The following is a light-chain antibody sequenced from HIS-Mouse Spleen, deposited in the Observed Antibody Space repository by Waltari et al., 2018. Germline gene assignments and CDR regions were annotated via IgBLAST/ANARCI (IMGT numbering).Light chain of an antibody. V-gene: IGKV3-15*01. Sequence: ELVMTQSPATLSVSPGERATLSCRASQSVSSNLAWYQQKPGQAPRLLIYGASTRATGIPARFSGSGSGTEFTITISSMQSEDFAVYYCQQYNNWPLTFGGGTKVEIK. J-gene: IGKJ4*01. CDR1: QSVSSN. CDR3: QQYNNWPLT. CDR2: GAS.